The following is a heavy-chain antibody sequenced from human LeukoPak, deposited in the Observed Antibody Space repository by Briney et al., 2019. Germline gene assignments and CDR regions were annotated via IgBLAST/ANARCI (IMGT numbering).Heavy chain of an antibody. CDR1: GGTFSSYA. CDR2: IIPIFGTA. V-gene: IGHV1-69*13. J-gene: IGHJ6*02. CDR3: ARSWRVVRGTYNYGMDV. D-gene: IGHD3-10*01. Sequence: GPSVTVSCKASGGTFSSYAISWVRQAPGQGLEWMGGIIPIFGTANYAQKFQGRVTITADESTSTAYMELSSLRSEDTAVYYCARSWRVVRGTYNYGMDVWGQGTMVTVSS.